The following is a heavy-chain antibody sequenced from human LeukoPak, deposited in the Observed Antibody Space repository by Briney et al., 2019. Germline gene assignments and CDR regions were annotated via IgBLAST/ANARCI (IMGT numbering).Heavy chain of an antibody. CDR1: GFTFSSYW. J-gene: IGHJ4*02. CDR3: ARDVGEQLAYPFDY. D-gene: IGHD6-6*01. CDR2: IKQDGSEK. Sequence: GGSLRLSCAASGFTFSSYWMSWVRQAPGKGLEWVANIKQDGSEKYYVDSVKGRFTISRDNAKNSLYLQMNSLRAEDTAVYYCARDVGEQLAYPFDYWGQGTLVTVSS. V-gene: IGHV3-7*01.